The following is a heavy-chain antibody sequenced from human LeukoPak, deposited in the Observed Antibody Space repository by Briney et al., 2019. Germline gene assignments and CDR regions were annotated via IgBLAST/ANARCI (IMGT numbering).Heavy chain of an antibody. CDR2: FHKSGST. J-gene: IGHJ2*01. D-gene: IGHD3-22*01. V-gene: IGHV4-39*01. CDR3: ARLDRLGYYYDSSGYFGYFFDL. Sequence: SETLSLTCTVSGGSITSDSYYWGWIRQPPRKGLEWIGNFHKSGSTYYNSSLKSRVTISVDTSKNQFSLKLSSVTAADTAVYYCARLDRLGYYYDSSGYFGYFFDLWGRGTLVTVSS. CDR1: GGSITSDSYY.